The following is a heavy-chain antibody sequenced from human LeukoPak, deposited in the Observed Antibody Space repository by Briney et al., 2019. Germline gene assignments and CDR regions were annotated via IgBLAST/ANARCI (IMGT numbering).Heavy chain of an antibody. CDR3: ARGQYCSTTTCYSARRYFDF. CDR2: INDSGST. J-gene: IGHJ4*02. CDR1: GGAFSNYF. V-gene: IGHV4-34*01. D-gene: IGHD2-2*01. Sequence: SETLSLTCAVSGGAFSNYFWTWVRQPPGKGLEWIAEINDSGSTNSNSSLRSRVAISLDTSKNQFSLRLTSVTAADTAVYYCARGQYCSTTTCYSARRYFDFWGQGTLVTVSS.